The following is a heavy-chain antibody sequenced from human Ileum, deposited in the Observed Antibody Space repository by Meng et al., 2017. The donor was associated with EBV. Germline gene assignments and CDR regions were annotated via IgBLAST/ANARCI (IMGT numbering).Heavy chain of an antibody. J-gene: IGHJ4*02. CDR1: GYTFSNYG. V-gene: IGHV1-18*01. Sequence: QTQRVELGAAVKKPGDSVKVSCKASGYTFSNYGISWLRQAPGQGLEWMGWISAYNGNTNYAQNLQGRVTMTTDTSTGTAYMEVRSLRSDDTAVYYCARAGNGGSYYFTYWGQGTLVTVSS. D-gene: IGHD1-26*01. CDR2: ISAYNGNT. CDR3: ARAGNGGSYYFTY.